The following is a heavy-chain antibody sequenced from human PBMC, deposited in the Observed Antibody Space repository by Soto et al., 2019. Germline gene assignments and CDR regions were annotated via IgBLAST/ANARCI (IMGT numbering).Heavy chain of an antibody. CDR2: IFSNDDK. J-gene: IGHJ4*02. V-gene: IGHV2-26*01. Sequence: QVTLKESGPVLVKPTETLTLTCTVSGFSLSNARMGVSWIRQPPGKALEWLAHIFSNDDKSYSTSLNTRLTISKDTSKSQVVLTMTNMDPVDTATYYCARGQRVGYRQYYFDPWGQGTLVTVSS. CDR3: ARGQRVGYRQYYFDP. D-gene: IGHD5-18*01. CDR1: GFSLSNARMG.